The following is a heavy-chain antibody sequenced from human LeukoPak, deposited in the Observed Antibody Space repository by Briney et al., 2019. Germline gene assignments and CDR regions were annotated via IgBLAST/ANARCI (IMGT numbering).Heavy chain of an antibody. J-gene: IGHJ4*02. CDR3: AREGSRSSFYFDY. CDR1: EFTFIDFH. D-gene: IGHD6-6*01. Sequence: GGSLRLSCAASEFTFIDFHMSWIRQAPGKGLEWISHISSSGSSIYYADSVKGRFTVSMDNAKNSLYLQVKSLRAEDTGVYYCAREGSRSSFYFDYWGQGTLVTVSS. V-gene: IGHV3-11*04. CDR2: ISSSGSSI.